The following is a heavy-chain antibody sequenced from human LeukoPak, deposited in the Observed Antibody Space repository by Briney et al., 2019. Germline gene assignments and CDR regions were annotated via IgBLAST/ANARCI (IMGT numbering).Heavy chain of an antibody. J-gene: IGHJ3*01. CDR1: GYSFTSYL. D-gene: IGHD2-2*01. Sequence: GEPLKISCKGSGYSFTSYLIGWVRQMPGKGLEGMGIYYPGDSDTRYSPSFQGQVTISADKSISNAYLQWSSLKAWDTDIYDCVSLYIVGVPAAPDVCQLGGQGTRVTVSS. V-gene: IGHV5-51*01. CDR3: VSLYIVGVPAAPDVCQL. CDR2: YYPGDSDT.